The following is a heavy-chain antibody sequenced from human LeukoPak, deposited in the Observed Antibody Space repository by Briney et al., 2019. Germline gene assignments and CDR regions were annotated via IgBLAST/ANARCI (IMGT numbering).Heavy chain of an antibody. J-gene: IGHJ3*02. CDR3: ARPLSGSSSWHGDAFDI. D-gene: IGHD6-13*01. CDR2: IYYSGST. CDR1: GGSISSYY. V-gene: IGHV4-39*01. Sequence: SETLSLTCIVSGGSISSYYWGWIRQPPGKGLEWIGSIYYSGSTYYNASLKSRVTISADTSKNQFSLKLSSVTAADTAVYYCARPLSGSSSWHGDAFDIWGQGTMVTVSS.